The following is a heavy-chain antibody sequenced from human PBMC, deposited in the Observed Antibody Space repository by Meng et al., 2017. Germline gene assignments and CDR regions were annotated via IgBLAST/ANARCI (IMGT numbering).Heavy chain of an antibody. Sequence: QVKLQNAGEGLLKPSDTLCRPCSVYSGAFSGHYCRWIRQPPGKGLDWIGEINHSGSTNYNPSLTGRDTISVDTSKNQFSLNLSSVTAADTAVYSCARGVRLHDYWGQGTLVTVSS. CDR2: INHSGST. J-gene: IGHJ4*02. CDR1: SGAFSGHY. V-gene: IGHV4-34*01. CDR3: ARGVRLHDY.